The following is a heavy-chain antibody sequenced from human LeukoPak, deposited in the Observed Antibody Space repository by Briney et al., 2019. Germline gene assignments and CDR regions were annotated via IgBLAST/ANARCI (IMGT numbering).Heavy chain of an antibody. CDR2: IKQDGSEK. CDR3: ARGYGADYDFWSGYYTGSLAYYFDY. D-gene: IGHD3-3*01. Sequence: GGSLRLSCAASGFTFSSYWMSWVRQAPGKGLEWVANIKQDGSEKYYVDSVKGRFTISRDNAKNSLYLQMNSLRSDDTAVYYCARGYGADYDFWSGYYTGSLAYYFDYWGQGTLVTVSS. V-gene: IGHV3-7*03. J-gene: IGHJ4*02. CDR1: GFTFSSYW.